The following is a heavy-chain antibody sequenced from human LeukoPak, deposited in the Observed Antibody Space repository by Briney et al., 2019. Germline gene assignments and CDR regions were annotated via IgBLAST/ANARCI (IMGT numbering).Heavy chain of an antibody. J-gene: IGHJ4*02. Sequence: GGSLRLSCAASGFTFSSYWMHWVRQAPGKGLVWVSRINSDGSSTSYADSVKGRFTISRDNAKSTLYLQMNSLRAEDTAVYYCARGPDFEVYFDYWGQGTLVTVSS. CDR3: ARGPDFEVYFDY. CDR1: GFTFSSYW. V-gene: IGHV3-74*01. D-gene: IGHD3-3*01. CDR2: INSDGSST.